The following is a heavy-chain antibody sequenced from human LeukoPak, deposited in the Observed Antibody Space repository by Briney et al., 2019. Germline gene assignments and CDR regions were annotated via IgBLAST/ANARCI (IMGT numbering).Heavy chain of an antibody. CDR3: ARGLKKITPNDYYGMDV. V-gene: IGHV3-23*01. CDR1: GFTFSHYA. D-gene: IGHD1-20*01. CDR2: ISGGGEDT. J-gene: IGHJ6*02. Sequence: PGGSLRLSCAASGFTFSHYAMRWVRQAPGKGLEWLSEISGGGEDTYYADSVKGRFTISKDNSKNTLYLQMNSLRAEDTAVYYCARGLKKITPNDYYGMDVWGQGTTVTVSS.